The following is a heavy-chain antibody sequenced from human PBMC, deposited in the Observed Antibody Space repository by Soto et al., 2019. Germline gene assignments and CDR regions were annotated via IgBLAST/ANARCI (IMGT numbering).Heavy chain of an antibody. CDR3: ARTRYYDFWSGPSTSDY. CDR1: GGSISSGGYY. J-gene: IGHJ4*02. CDR2: IYYSGST. V-gene: IGHV4-31*03. Sequence: SETLSLTCTVSGGSISSGGYYWSWIRQHPGKGLEWIGYIYYSGSTYYNPSLKSRVTISVDTSKNQFSLKLSSVTAADTAVYYCARTRYYDFWSGPSTSDYWGQGTLVTSPQ. D-gene: IGHD3-3*01.